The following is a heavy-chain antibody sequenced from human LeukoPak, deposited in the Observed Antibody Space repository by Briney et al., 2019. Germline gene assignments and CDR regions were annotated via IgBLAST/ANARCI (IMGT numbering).Heavy chain of an antibody. V-gene: IGHV3-30-3*01. CDR3: ARDFAVGFLEWLGYFDY. D-gene: IGHD3-3*02. CDR1: GFTFSSYA. J-gene: IGHJ4*02. CDR2: ISYDGSNK. Sequence: SLRLSCAASGFTFSSYAMHWVRQAPGKGLEWVAVISYDGSNKYYADSVKGRFTISRDNSKNTLYLQMNSLRAEDTAVYYCARDFAVGFLEWLGYFDYWSQGTLVTVSS.